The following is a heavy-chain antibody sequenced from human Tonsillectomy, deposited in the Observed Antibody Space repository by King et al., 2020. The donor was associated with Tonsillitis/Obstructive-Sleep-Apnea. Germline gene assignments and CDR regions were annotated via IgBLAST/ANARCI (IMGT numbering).Heavy chain of an antibody. Sequence: VQLVQSGAEVKKPGASVKVSSKASGYTFSNYGISWVRQAPGQGLEWMGWISAYNGHTNSAQKLQGRVTMTTDTSTSTAFMELRSLRSDDTAVYYCARDSMSHYYDSSAYYTFDYWGQGTLVTVSS. CDR2: ISAYNGHT. D-gene: IGHD3-22*01. CDR1: GYTFSNYG. J-gene: IGHJ4*02. V-gene: IGHV1-18*01. CDR3: ARDSMSHYYDSSAYYTFDY.